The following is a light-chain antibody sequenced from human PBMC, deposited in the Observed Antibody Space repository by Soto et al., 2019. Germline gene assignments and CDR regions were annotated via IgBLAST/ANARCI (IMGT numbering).Light chain of an antibody. CDR2: SHN. J-gene: IGLJ1*01. Sequence: QSVLTQPPSTSGTPGQRVTISCSGSSSNIGSNYVFWYQHLPGTAPKLLIYSHNLRPSGVPDRFSGSKSGNTASLTVSGLQAEDEADYYCSSYAGSNTYVFGTGTKVTVL. CDR1: SSNIGSNY. CDR3: SSYAGSNTYV. V-gene: IGLV1-47*02.